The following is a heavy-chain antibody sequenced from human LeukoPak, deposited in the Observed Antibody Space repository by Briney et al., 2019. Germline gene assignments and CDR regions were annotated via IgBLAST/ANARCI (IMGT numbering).Heavy chain of an antibody. CDR2: INHSGST. V-gene: IGHV4-34*01. CDR3: ARGRTSRPLYGSGRFNFGY. Sequence: PSETLSLTCAVYGGSFSGYYWSWIRQPPGKGLEGMGEINHSGSTRYNPSLTRRVTISVATSKNQFSMKLSSVTAADTAVYYCARGRTSRPLYGSGRFNFGYWGQGTLVTVSS. CDR1: GGSFSGYY. D-gene: IGHD3-10*01. J-gene: IGHJ4*02.